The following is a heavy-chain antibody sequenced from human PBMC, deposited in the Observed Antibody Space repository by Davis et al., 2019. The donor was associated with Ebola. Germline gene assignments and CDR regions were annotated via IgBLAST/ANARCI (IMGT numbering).Heavy chain of an antibody. CDR2: ISGSGGST. J-gene: IGHJ3*02. CDR1: GFTFSSYA. CDR3: AKTRSYDAFDI. D-gene: IGHD1-26*01. V-gene: IGHV3-23*01. Sequence: GESLKISCAASGFTFSSYAMSWVRQAPEKGLEWVSAISGSGGSTYYADSVKGRFTISRDNSKNTLYLQMNSLRAEDTAVYYCAKTRSYDAFDIWGQGTMVTVSS.